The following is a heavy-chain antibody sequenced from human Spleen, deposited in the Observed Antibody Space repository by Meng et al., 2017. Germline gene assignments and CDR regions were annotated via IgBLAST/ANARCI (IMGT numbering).Heavy chain of an antibody. D-gene: IGHD5-18*01. CDR2: INPGDSET. J-gene: IGHJ6*02. Sequence: GESLKISCKGSGYSFTSYWIGWVRQMPGKDLEWMGIINPGDSETRYSPSFQGQVTISADKSISTAYLQWSSLKASDTAMYYCASGYRYGYLGPGYYYGLDVWGQGTTVTVSS. CDR3: ASGYRYGYLGPGYYYGLDV. CDR1: GYSFTSYW. V-gene: IGHV5-51*01.